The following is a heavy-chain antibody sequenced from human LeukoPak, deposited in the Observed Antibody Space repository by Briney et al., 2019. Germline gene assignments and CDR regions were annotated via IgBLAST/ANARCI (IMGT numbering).Heavy chain of an antibody. Sequence: ASVKVSCKASGHTFTSYDINWVRQATGQGLEWMGWMNPNSGNTGYAQKFQGRVTITRNTSISTAYMELSSLRSEDTAVYYCARSLWFGVFDPWGQGTLVTVSS. CDR2: MNPNSGNT. J-gene: IGHJ5*02. D-gene: IGHD3-10*01. CDR1: GHTFTSYD. V-gene: IGHV1-8*03. CDR3: ARSLWFGVFDP.